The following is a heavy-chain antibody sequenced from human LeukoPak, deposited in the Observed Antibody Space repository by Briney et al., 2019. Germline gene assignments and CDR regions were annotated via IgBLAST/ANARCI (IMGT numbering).Heavy chain of an antibody. J-gene: IGHJ4*02. CDR1: GGSISSYY. V-gene: IGHV4-4*07. CDR3: ARDQYYYDSSGYPAFDY. D-gene: IGHD3-22*01. Sequence: SETLSLTCTVSGGSISSYYWSWIRQPAGKGLEWIGRIYTSGSTNHNPSLKSRVTMSVDTSKNQFSLKLSSVTAADTAVYYCARDQYYYDSSGYPAFDYWGQGTLVTVSS. CDR2: IYTSGST.